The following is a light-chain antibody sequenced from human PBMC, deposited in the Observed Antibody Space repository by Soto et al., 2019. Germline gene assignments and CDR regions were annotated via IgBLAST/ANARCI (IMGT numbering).Light chain of an antibody. V-gene: IGLV2-14*01. CDR3: SSYTSATTYV. Sequence: QSALTQPASVSGSPGQSITISCTGTSSDVGAYNYDSWYQQYPGEAPKVIIYDVSHRPAGVSNRFSGSKSGNTASLTISGLQTQDEADYYCSSYTSATTYVFGTGTK. J-gene: IGLJ1*01. CDR1: SSDVGAYNY. CDR2: DVS.